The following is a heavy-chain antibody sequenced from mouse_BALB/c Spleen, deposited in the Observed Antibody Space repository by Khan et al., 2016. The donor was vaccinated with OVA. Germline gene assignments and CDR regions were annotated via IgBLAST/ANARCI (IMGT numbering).Heavy chain of an antibody. Sequence: VQLQESGAELARPGASVKLSCKASGYTFTSYWMQWVKQRPGQGLEWIGAIYPGVGDTRYTQKFKGKATLTADKSSTTAYMQLSSLASEDSAVYYCARTGGTYDGYFGYFDVWGAGTTVTVSS. CDR3: ARTGGTYDGYFGYFDV. CDR1: GYTFTSYW. CDR2: IYPGVGDT. J-gene: IGHJ1*01. D-gene: IGHD2-3*01. V-gene: IGHV1-87*01.